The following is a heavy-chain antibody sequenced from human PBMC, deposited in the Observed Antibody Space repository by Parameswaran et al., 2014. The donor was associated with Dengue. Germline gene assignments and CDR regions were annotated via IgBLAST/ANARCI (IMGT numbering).Heavy chain of an antibody. CDR3: ARGPSSRTRPYYFDY. D-gene: IGHD1-1*01. V-gene: IGHV4-34*01. J-gene: IGHJ4*02. Sequence: RWIRQPPGKGLEWIGEINHSGSTNYNPSLKSRVTISVDTSKNQFSLKLSSVTAADTAVYYCARGPSSRTRPYYFDYWGQGTLVTVSS. CDR2: INHSGST.